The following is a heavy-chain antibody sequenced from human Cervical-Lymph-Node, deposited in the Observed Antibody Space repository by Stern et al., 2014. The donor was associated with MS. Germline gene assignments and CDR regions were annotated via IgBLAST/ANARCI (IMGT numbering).Heavy chain of an antibody. D-gene: IGHD3-22*01. Sequence: QVQLVESGAEVKKPGASVKVSCKVSGHIFSSYDIIWVRQATGQGLEWMGWQNPNSGNTGYAQKFQGRVTMTGNISTSTAYMELSSLRSEDTAVYYCARGPRRTLIEVITPPDYWGQGTLVTVST. CDR3: ARGPRRTLIEVITPPDY. CDR2: QNPNSGNT. CDR1: GHIFSSYD. V-gene: IGHV1-8*01. J-gene: IGHJ4*02.